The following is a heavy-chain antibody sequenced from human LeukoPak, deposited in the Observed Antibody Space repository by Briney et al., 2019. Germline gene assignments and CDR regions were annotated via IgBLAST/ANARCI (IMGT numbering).Heavy chain of an antibody. CDR1: GYTFTSYD. J-gene: IGHJ6*03. V-gene: IGHV1-8*03. CDR3: ARAYYYYYYMDV. Sequence: ASVKVSCKASGYTFTSYDINWVRQATGQGLEWMGWMNPNSGNTGYAQKFQGRVTITRNTSISTAYMELSSLRSEDMAVYYCARAYYYYYYMDVWGKGTTVTVSS. CDR2: MNPNSGNT.